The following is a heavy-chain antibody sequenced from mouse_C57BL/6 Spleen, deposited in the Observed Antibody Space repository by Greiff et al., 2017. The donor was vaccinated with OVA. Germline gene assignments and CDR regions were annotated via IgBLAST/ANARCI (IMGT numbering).Heavy chain of an antibody. Sequence: VQLQESGPELVKPGASVKISCKASGYSFTSYYIHWVKQRPGQGLEWIGWIYPGSGNTKYNEKFKGKATLTADTSSSTAYMQLSSLTSEDSAVYYCASSNWDEFAYWGQGTLVTVSA. CDR3: ASSNWDEFAY. V-gene: IGHV1-66*01. CDR2: IYPGSGNT. D-gene: IGHD4-1*01. CDR1: GYSFTSYY. J-gene: IGHJ3*01.